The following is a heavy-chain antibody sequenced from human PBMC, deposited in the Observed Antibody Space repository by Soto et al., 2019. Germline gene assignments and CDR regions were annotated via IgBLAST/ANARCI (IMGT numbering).Heavy chain of an antibody. D-gene: IGHD3-10*01. CDR3: ARGPRPLWFGEN. Sequence: EVQLVESGGGLIQPGGSLRLSCAASGFTVRSNYMSWVRQAPVKGLEWVPVIYSGGSTYYADSVKGRFTISRDNSKNTLYLQMNSLRAEDTAVYYCARGPRPLWFGENWGQGTLVTVSS. CDR1: GFTVRSNY. J-gene: IGHJ4*02. CDR2: IYSGGST. V-gene: IGHV3-53*01.